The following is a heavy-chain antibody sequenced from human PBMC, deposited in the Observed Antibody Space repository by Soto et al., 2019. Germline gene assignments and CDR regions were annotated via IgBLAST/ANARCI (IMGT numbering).Heavy chain of an antibody. Sequence: PGGSLRLSCAASGFTFSSYGMHWVRQAPGKGLEWVAVIWYDGSNKYYADSVKGRFTISRDNSKNTLYLQMNSLRAEDTAVYYCARGAQWGSGGDDAFDIWGQGTMVTVSS. V-gene: IGHV3-33*01. CDR3: ARGAQWGSGGDDAFDI. D-gene: IGHD2-15*01. J-gene: IGHJ3*02. CDR2: IWYDGSNK. CDR1: GFTFSSYG.